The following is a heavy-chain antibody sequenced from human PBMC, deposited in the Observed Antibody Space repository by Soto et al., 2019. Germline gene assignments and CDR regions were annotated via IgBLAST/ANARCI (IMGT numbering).Heavy chain of an antibody. Sequence: QVQLQESGPGLVKPSETLSLTCTVSGGSISSYYWSWIRQPPGKGLEWIGYIYYSGSTNYNPSLKSRVTISVDTSKNQFSLKLSSVTAADTAVYYCARGGITMVRGVSNWKWFDPWGQGTLVTVSS. CDR3: ARGGITMVRGVSNWKWFDP. CDR2: IYYSGST. CDR1: GGSISSYY. J-gene: IGHJ5*02. V-gene: IGHV4-59*01. D-gene: IGHD3-10*01.